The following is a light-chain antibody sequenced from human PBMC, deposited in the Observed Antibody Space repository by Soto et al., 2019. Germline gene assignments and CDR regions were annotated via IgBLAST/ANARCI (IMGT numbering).Light chain of an antibody. CDR2: GAS. CDR1: QSVSSN. J-gene: IGKJ5*01. CDR3: QQYNNWPPLT. Sequence: EIVMTQSPATLFVSPGERATLSCRASQSVSSNLAWYQQKPGQAPRLLIYGASTRATGIPARFSGSGSGTEFTLTISSLQSEDFAVYYCQQYNNWPPLTFGQGTRLEIK. V-gene: IGKV3-15*01.